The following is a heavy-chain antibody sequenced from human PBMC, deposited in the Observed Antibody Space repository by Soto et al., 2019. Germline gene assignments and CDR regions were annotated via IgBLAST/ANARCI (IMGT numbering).Heavy chain of an antibody. Sequence: SETLSLTCTVSGGSISSGDYYWSWIRQPPGKGLEWIGYIYYSGSTYYNPSLKSRVTISVDTSKNQFSLKLSSVTAADTAVYYCARGPPVSPYYYYYGMDVWGQGTTVTVSS. D-gene: IGHD3-22*01. J-gene: IGHJ6*02. CDR1: GGSISSGDYY. V-gene: IGHV4-30-4*01. CDR3: ARGPPVSPYYYYYGMDV. CDR2: IYYSGST.